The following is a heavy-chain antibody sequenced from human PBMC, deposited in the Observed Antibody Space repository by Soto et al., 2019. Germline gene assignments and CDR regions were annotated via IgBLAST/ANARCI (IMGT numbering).Heavy chain of an antibody. CDR1: GFTFSSYG. D-gene: IGHD6-19*01. Sequence: QVRLVESGGGVVQPGRSLRLSCAASGFTFSSYGMHWVRQAPGKGLEWVAVIWYDGSNKYYADSVKGRFTISRDNSKNTLYLQMNSLRAEDTAVYYCARDLRPRIAVAGRGFGYWGQGTLVTVSS. CDR2: IWYDGSNK. CDR3: ARDLRPRIAVAGRGFGY. J-gene: IGHJ4*02. V-gene: IGHV3-33*01.